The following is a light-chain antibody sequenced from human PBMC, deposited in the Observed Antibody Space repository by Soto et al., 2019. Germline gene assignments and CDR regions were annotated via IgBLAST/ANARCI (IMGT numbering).Light chain of an antibody. CDR1: SSDVGGYNY. Sequence: QSALTQPASVSGSPGQSITISCTGTSSDVGGYNYVSWYQRHPGKAPKLMIYDVSNRPSGVSNRFSGSKSGNTASLTISGLQAEDEADYYRSSYTSSSTYVFGTGTRSPS. CDR3: SSYTSSSTYV. CDR2: DVS. J-gene: IGLJ1*01. V-gene: IGLV2-14*01.